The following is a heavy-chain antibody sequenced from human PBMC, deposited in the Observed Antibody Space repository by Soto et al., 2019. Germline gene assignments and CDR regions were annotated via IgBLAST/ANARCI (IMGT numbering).Heavy chain of an antibody. J-gene: IGHJ4*02. Sequence: QLQLQESGPGLVRPSETLSLTCFVSGDSIRGSFYYWGWIRKTPGKAPQWIGSIYHTGETYYNPSLTGRVSMSTEASNNQFSFILTSVTAADTGVYHCARHSDLRLGRPGDLWGRGTLVTVAS. CDR1: GDSIRGSFYY. D-gene: IGHD2-21*01. CDR3: ARHSDLRLGRPGDL. V-gene: IGHV4-39*01. CDR2: IYHTGET.